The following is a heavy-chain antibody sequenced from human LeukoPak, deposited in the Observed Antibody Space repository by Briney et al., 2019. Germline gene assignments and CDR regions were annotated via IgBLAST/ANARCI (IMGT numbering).Heavy chain of an antibody. J-gene: IGHJ4*02. Sequence: GRSLRLSCAASGFTFSSYGMHWVRQAPGKGLEWVAVISYDGSNKYHADSVKGRFTISRDNSKNTLYLQMNSLRVEDTAMYFCARGTAEGKKYSSSFNYWGQGTLVTVSS. CDR3: ARGTAEGKKYSSSFNY. CDR2: ISYDGSNK. V-gene: IGHV3-30*03. D-gene: IGHD6-6*01. CDR1: GFTFSSYG.